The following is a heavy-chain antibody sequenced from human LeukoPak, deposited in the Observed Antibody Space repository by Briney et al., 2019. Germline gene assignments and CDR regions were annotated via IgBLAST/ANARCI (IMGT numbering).Heavy chain of an antibody. Sequence: GGSLRLSCTASGFTLSNYWMTWVRQAPGKGLEWVAKIEKDGSATYYVDSMKGRFTVSRDNAANSLYLQMSNLGVEDTAVYSCARAGVTNQLGETYWYFDLWGRGTLVAVSS. CDR3: ARAGVTNQLGETYWYFDL. CDR1: GFTLSNYW. J-gene: IGHJ2*01. CDR2: IEKDGSAT. D-gene: IGHD1-1*01. V-gene: IGHV3-7*01.